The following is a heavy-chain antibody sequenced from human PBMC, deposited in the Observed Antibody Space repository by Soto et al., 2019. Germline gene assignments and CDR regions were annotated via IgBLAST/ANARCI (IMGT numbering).Heavy chain of an antibody. CDR2: IIPIFGTA. CDR1: GGTFSSYA. J-gene: IGHJ6*02. D-gene: IGHD3-22*01. V-gene: IGHV1-69*01. Sequence: QVQLVQSGAEVKKPGSSVKVSCKASGGTFSSYAISWVRQAPGQGLEWMGGIIPIFGTANYAQKFQGRVTITADESTSTAYMGLSSLRSEDKAVYYCARNPYDSSGYYSIRGYYYYGMDVWGQGTTVTVSS. CDR3: ARNPYDSSGYYSIRGYYYYGMDV.